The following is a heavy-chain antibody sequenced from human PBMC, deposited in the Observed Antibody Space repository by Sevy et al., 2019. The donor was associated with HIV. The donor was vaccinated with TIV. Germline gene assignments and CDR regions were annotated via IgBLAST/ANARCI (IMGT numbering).Heavy chain of an antibody. CDR3: AREFYYDFQTGYGMDV. J-gene: IGHJ6*02. Sequence: GGSLRLSCAASGFTFSNFGMNWVRQAPGKGLEWVSYITSSSSTIYYADSVKGRFTISRDNAKNSLYLQMNSLRAEDTAVYYCAREFYYDFQTGYGMDVWGQGTTVTVSS. CDR2: ITSSSSTI. CDR1: GFTFSNFG. V-gene: IGHV3-48*01. D-gene: IGHD3-3*01.